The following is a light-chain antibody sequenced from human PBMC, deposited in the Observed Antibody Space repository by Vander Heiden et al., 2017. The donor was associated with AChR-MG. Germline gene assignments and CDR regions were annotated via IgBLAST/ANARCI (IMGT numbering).Light chain of an antibody. J-gene: IGKJ5*01. CDR1: QSVNSN. V-gene: IGKV3-15*01. CDR3: QQNKDWPSIT. Sequence: EIVMTQSPATLSVSPGERATLSCRASQSVNSNLAWYQQKPGQAPRLLIYCASTRATDIPARFSGSGYGTQFTLTISSRQSEDFAVYYCQQNKDWPSITFGQTTRLEIK. CDR2: CAS.